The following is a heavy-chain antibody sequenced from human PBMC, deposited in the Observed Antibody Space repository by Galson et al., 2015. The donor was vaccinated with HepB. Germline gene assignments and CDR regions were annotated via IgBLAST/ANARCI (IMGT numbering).Heavy chain of an antibody. D-gene: IGHD6-6*01. Sequence: SVKVSCKASGYTFNTSGINWVRQAPGQGLEWKGWISAYNGNTNYAQKLQGRVTMTTDTSTSTVYMELRSLRSDDTAVYYCAREMYSSSSSGSYNWFDPWGQGTLVTVSS. CDR2: ISAYNGNT. CDR3: AREMYSSSSSGSYNWFDP. J-gene: IGHJ5*02. CDR1: GYTFNTSG. V-gene: IGHV1-18*01.